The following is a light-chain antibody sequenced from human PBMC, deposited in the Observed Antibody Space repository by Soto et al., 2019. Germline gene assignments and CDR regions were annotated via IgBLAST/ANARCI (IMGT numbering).Light chain of an antibody. CDR2: RND. CDR3: AAWDDSLSAVV. J-gene: IGLJ2*01. CDR1: SSNIGSNY. V-gene: IGLV1-47*01. Sequence: QSVLTQPPSASGTPGQRVTISCSGSSSNIGSNYVYWYQQLPGSAPKLLIYRNDQRPSGVPDRFSGSKSGTSASLAISGLRSDDEADDYCAAWDDSLSAVVFGGGTKLTVL.